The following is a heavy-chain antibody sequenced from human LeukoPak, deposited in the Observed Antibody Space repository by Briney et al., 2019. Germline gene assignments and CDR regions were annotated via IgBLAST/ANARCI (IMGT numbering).Heavy chain of an antibody. Sequence: NPSETLSLTCTVSGGSISSSGYYWGWIRQPPGKGLEWIGSIYYSGSTYYNPSLKSRVTISVDTSKNQFSLKLSSVTAADTAVYYCARSLGTYYYDISGFVYFQHWGQGTLVTVSS. V-gene: IGHV4-39*07. D-gene: IGHD3-22*01. J-gene: IGHJ1*01. CDR1: GGSISSSGYY. CDR3: ARSLGTYYYDISGFVYFQH. CDR2: IYYSGST.